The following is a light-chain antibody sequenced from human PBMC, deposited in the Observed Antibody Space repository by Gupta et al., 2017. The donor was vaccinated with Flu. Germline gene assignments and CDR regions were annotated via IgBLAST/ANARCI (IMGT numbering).Light chain of an antibody. V-gene: IGKV3-11*01. CDR1: QSVTSS. Sequence: IVFPLSLATRSSSPGERATLSCRASQSVTSSLAWYQQRPGQAPRLLIYGASSRATGIPARFSGSGSGTDFTLTISSLEPEDFAVYYCQQRTNWPITFGQETRVEIK. CDR2: GAS. CDR3: QQRTNWPIT. J-gene: IGKJ5*01.